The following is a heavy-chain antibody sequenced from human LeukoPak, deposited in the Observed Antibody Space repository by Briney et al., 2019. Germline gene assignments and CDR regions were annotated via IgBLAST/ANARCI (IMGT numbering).Heavy chain of an antibody. CDR1: GGTFSSYA. V-gene: IGHV1-69*05. CDR3: ASVQRSDRRSDFDI. D-gene: IGHD5-18*01. Sequence: ASVKVSCKASGGTFSSYAISWVRQVPGQGLEWMGSIIPIFGTANYAQKFQRRVTITTDESTSTAYMELSRLRSEDTAVYSCASVQRSDRRSDFDIWGQGTMVTVSS. CDR2: IIPIFGTA. J-gene: IGHJ3*02.